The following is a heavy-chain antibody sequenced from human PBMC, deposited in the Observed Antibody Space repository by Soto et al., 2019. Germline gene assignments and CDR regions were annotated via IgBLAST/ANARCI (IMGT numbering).Heavy chain of an antibody. V-gene: IGHV3-48*02. CDR2: ISSSSITI. Sequence: PGGSLRLSCAASGFTFSSYNMNWVRQAPGKGLEWVSYISSSSITIYYADSVKGRFTISRDNAKNSLYLRMNSLRDEDTAVYYCARDPYGGNSRGYYFDYWGQGTLVTVSS. CDR1: GFTFSSYN. J-gene: IGHJ4*02. D-gene: IGHD4-17*01. CDR3: ARDPYGGNSRGYYFDY.